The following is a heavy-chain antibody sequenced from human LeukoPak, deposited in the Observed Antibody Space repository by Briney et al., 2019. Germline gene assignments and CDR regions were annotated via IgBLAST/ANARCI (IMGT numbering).Heavy chain of an antibody. Sequence: GGSLRLSCAASGFTVSSNYMSWVRQAPGKGLEWVSVFYSGGSTYYADSVKGRFTISRDNSKNTLYLQMNSLRAEDTAVYYCARLSGSYGKYFDYWGQGTLVTVSS. J-gene: IGHJ4*02. CDR1: GFTVSSNY. D-gene: IGHD1-26*01. CDR3: ARLSGSYGKYFDY. CDR2: FYSGGST. V-gene: IGHV3-53*01.